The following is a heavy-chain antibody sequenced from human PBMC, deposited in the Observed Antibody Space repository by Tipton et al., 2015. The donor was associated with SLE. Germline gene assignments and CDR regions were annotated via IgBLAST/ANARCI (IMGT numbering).Heavy chain of an antibody. Sequence: TLSLTCAVSGGSISSSSYYWDWIRQPPGKGLEWIGEINHSGSTNYNPSLKSRVTISVDTSKNQFSLKLSSVTAADTAVYYCARDRWGVIKGGDDAFDIWGQGTMVTVSS. J-gene: IGHJ3*02. CDR2: INHSGST. CDR3: ARDRWGVIKGGDDAFDI. D-gene: IGHD2-21*01. V-gene: IGHV4-39*07. CDR1: GGSISSSSYY.